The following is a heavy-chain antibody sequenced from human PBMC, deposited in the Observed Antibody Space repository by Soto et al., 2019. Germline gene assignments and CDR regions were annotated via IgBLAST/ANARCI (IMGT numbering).Heavy chain of an antibody. Sequence: QVQLVQSGAEVKKPGSSVKVSCKAPGGTFSSYAISWVRQAPGQGLEWMGGIIPIFATAKYAQKFQGRVTITADESTSTRYMELSSLRSEDTAVYYCARSQGGSSSLDIYYYYYYGMDVWGQGTTVTVSS. CDR1: GGTFSSYA. V-gene: IGHV1-69*01. D-gene: IGHD2-15*01. CDR2: IIPIFATA. J-gene: IGHJ6*02. CDR3: ARSQGGSSSLDIYYYYYYGMDV.